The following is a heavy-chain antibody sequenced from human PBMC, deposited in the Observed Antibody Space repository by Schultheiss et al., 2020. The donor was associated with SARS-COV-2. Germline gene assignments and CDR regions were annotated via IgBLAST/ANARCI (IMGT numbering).Heavy chain of an antibody. CDR2: TYYRSKWYN. Sequence: SQTLSLTCAISGDSVSSNSAAWNWIRQSPSRGLEWLGRTYYRSKWYNDYAVSVKSRITINPDTSKNQFSLQLNSVTPEDTAVYYCARAGCGGDCYWPLYYYGMDVWGQGTTVTVSS. CDR3: ARAGCGGDCYWPLYYYGMDV. J-gene: IGHJ6*02. CDR1: GDSVSSNSAA. V-gene: IGHV6-1*01. D-gene: IGHD2-21*02.